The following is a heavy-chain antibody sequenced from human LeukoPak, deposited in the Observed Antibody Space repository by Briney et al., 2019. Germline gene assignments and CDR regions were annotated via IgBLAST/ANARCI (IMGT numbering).Heavy chain of an antibody. D-gene: IGHD6-13*01. CDR3: AREAGMEHN. Sequence: KAGGSLRLSCAASGFTFSSHSMNWVRQAPGKGLEWASSISGTSTYIYYADSVKGRFTISRDNAKNSVYLQMNSLRAEDTAVYYCAREAGMEHNWGQGTLVTVSS. CDR1: GFTFSSHS. J-gene: IGHJ4*02. V-gene: IGHV3-21*04. CDR2: ISGTSTYI.